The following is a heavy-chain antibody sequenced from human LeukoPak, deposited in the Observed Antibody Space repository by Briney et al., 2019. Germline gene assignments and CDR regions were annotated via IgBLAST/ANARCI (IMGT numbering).Heavy chain of an antibody. CDR3: ARRQNYYDSSGYFQYYFDY. CDR1: GFTFSDYY. CDR2: ISSSGSTI. V-gene: IGHV3-11*01. Sequence: GGSLRLSCAASGFTFSDYYMSWIRQAPGKGLEWVSYISSSGSTIYYADSVKGRFTISRDNAKNSLYLQMNSLRAEDTAVYYCARRQNYYDSSGYFQYYFDYWGQGTLVTVSS. D-gene: IGHD3-22*01. J-gene: IGHJ4*02.